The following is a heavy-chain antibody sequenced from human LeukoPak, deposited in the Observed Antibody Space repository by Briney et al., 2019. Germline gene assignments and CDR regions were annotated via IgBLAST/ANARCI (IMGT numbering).Heavy chain of an antibody. CDR1: GFTFSSYA. Sequence: PGGSLRLSCAASGFTFSSYAMSWVRQAPGKGLEWVSAISGSGGSTYYADSVKGRFTISRDNSKNTLYLQMNSLRAEDTAVYYCARGRSKVDAFDIWGQGTMVTVSS. J-gene: IGHJ3*02. V-gene: IGHV3-23*01. CDR2: ISGSGGST. CDR3: ARGRSKVDAFDI.